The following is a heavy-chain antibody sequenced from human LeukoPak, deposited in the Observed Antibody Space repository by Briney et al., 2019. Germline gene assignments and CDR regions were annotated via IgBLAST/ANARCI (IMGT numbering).Heavy chain of an antibody. J-gene: IGHJ5*02. D-gene: IGHD3-3*01. CDR3: ARAHPIFGVGNNWFDP. CDR1: GYTFTGYY. Sequence: GASVKLSCKSSGYTFTGYYMHWVRHAPGQGLEWMGWINPNSGGTNYAQKFQGRVTMTRDTSISTAYMELSRLRSDDTAVYYCARAHPIFGVGNNWFDPWGQGTLVTVSS. CDR2: INPNSGGT. V-gene: IGHV1-2*02.